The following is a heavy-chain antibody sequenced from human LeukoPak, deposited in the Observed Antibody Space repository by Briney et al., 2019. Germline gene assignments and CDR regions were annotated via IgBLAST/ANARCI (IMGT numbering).Heavy chain of an antibody. CDR2: ISTYNGHT. CDR3: ARGAYFDY. J-gene: IGHJ4*02. CDR1: GYTFTTYT. V-gene: IGHV1-18*01. Sequence: GASVKVSCKASGYTFTTYTIHWVRQAPGQRLEWMGWISTYNGHTNYAQKLQGRVTMTTDTSTSTAYMELRSLRSDDTAVYYCARGAYFDYWGQGTLVTVSS.